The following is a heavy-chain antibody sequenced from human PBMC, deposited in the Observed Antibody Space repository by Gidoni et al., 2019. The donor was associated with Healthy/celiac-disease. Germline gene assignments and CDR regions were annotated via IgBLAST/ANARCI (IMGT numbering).Heavy chain of an antibody. Sequence: QVQLVQPGAEVKKPGSSVKVSCKASGGTFSSYAISWVRQAPGQGLEWMGGIIPIFGTANYAQKLQGRVTITADESTSTADMELSSLRSEDTAVYYCASRHYYGSGSGGYYYYYYGMDVWGQGTTVTVSS. CDR3: ASRHYYGSGSGGYYYYYYGMDV. V-gene: IGHV1-69*01. D-gene: IGHD3-10*01. CDR1: GGTFSSYA. J-gene: IGHJ6*02. CDR2: IIPIFGTA.